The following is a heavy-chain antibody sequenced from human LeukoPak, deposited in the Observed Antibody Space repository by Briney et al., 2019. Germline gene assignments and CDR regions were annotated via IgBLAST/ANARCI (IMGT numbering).Heavy chain of an antibody. D-gene: IGHD1-14*01. Sequence: PGGSLRLSCAASGFTFSSYWMSWVRQAPGKGLEWVANIKQDGSEKYYVDSVKGRFTISRDNAKNSLYLQMNSLRAEDTAVYYCAKDLETRKSSDAFDIWGQGTMVTVSS. CDR2: IKQDGSEK. J-gene: IGHJ3*02. CDR1: GFTFSSYW. CDR3: AKDLETRKSSDAFDI. V-gene: IGHV3-7*03.